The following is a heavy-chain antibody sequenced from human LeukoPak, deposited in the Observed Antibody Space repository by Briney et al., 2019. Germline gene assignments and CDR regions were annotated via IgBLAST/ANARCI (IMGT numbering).Heavy chain of an antibody. CDR2: IRYDGSNK. D-gene: IGHD2-15*01. V-gene: IGHV3-30*02. CDR1: GFTFSSYG. CDR3: ARDSVKHCSGGSCTYLDY. Sequence: GGSLRLSCAASGFTFSSYGMHWVRQAPGKGLEWVTFIRYDGSNKYYADSVKGRFTISRDNSKNTLYLQMNSLRAEDTAVYYCARDSVKHCSGGSCTYLDYWGQGTLVTVSS. J-gene: IGHJ4*02.